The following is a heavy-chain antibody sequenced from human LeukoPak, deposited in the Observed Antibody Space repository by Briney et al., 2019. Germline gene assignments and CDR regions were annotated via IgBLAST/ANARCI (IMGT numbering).Heavy chain of an antibody. V-gene: IGHV1-2*02. J-gene: IGHJ4*02. CDR1: GYTFTDFY. Sequence: ASVKVSCKASGYTFTDFYMHWVRQAPGQGLEWMGWINPHSDGTNFAQKFQGRVTMTRDPSISTAYMELSRLRSDDTAVYYCTTEGGSRGFHYWGQGSLVTVSS. CDR3: TTEGGSRGFHY. CDR2: INPHSDGT. D-gene: IGHD3-16*01.